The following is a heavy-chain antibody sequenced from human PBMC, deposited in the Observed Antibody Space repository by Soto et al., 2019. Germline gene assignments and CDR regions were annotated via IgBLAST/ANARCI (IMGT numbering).Heavy chain of an antibody. CDR2: IYYSGTT. CDR1: DASITSGGYY. V-gene: IGHV4-31*03. Sequence: SETLSLTCTFSDASITSGGYYWTWIRQHPGKGLEWIGYIYYSGTTYYNPSLKSRFTISVDTSKNQFSLKLSSVTAADTAVYYCARATLVGANFDAFDIWGQGTMVTVS. J-gene: IGHJ3*02. D-gene: IGHD1-26*01. CDR3: ARATLVGANFDAFDI.